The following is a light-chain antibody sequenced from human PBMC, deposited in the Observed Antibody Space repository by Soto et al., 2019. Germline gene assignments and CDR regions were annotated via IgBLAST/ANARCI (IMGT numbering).Light chain of an antibody. J-gene: IGLJ2*01. CDR3: SSYTGSSTLL. Sequence: QSALTQPASVSGPPGQSITISCTGTSSDVGGYNYVSWYQHHPGKAPELMIYGVSNRPSGVSNRFSGSKSGNTASLTISGLQAEDEADYYCSSYTGSSTLLFGGGTKLTVL. CDR2: GVS. CDR1: SSDVGGYNY. V-gene: IGLV2-14*03.